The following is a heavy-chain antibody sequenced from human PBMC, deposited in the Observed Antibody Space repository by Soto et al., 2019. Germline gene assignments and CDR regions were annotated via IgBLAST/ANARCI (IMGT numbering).Heavy chain of an antibody. CDR1: GFTFSSCG. V-gene: IGHV3-30*18. CDR2: ISYDGSNK. Sequence: QVQLVESGGGVVQPGRSLRLSCAASGFTFSSCGMHWVRQAPGKGLEWMAIISYDGSNKYYADSVKVRFTISRDNSKNTLYLQMNSLRAEDTAVYYCAKDRSIAARILDYWGQGTLVTVSS. CDR3: AKDRSIAARILDY. D-gene: IGHD6-6*01. J-gene: IGHJ4*02.